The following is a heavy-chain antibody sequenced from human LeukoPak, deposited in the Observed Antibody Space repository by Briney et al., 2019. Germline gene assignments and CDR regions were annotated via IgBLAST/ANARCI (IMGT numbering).Heavy chain of an antibody. CDR1: GYTFTSYY. CDR3: ARDSRDYYGSGSYYNPAPWFDP. V-gene: IGHV1-46*01. J-gene: IGHJ5*02. D-gene: IGHD3-10*01. CDR2: INPSGGST. Sequence: GASVKVSCKASGYTFTSYYMHWVRQAPGQGLEWMGIINPSGGSTSYAQKFQGRVTMTRDTSTSTVYMELSSLRSEDTAVYYCARDSRDYYGSGSYYNPAPWFDPWGQGTLVTVSS.